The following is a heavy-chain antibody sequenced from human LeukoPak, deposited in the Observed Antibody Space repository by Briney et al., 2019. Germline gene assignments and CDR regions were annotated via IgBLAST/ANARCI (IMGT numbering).Heavy chain of an antibody. J-gene: IGHJ3*02. V-gene: IGHV4-31*03. Sequence: SQTLSLTCTVSGGSISSGGYYWSWIRQHPGKGLEWIGYIYYSGSTYYNPSLKSRVTISVDTSKNQFSLKLSSVTAADTAVYYCARDLGGTGYCSGGSCYPADAFGIWGQGTMVTVSS. CDR1: GGSISSGGYY. D-gene: IGHD2-15*01. CDR2: IYYSGST. CDR3: ARDLGGTGYCSGGSCYPADAFGI.